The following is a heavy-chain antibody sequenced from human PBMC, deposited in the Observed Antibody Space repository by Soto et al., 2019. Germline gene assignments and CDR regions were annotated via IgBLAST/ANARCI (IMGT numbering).Heavy chain of an antibody. V-gene: IGHV3-21*01. D-gene: IGHD3-10*01. CDR1: GFTFSSYS. CDR3: GRDTNFYASGSGVDY. J-gene: IGHJ4*02. Sequence: EVQLVESGGGLVEPGGSLRLSCAASGFTFSSYSMNWVRQAPGKGLEWVSSITSSNNYIHYEASVEGRFTISRDNAKSSLYLQMNSLRAEDTAVYYCGRDTNFYASGSGVDYWGQGTLVTVSS. CDR2: ITSSNNYI.